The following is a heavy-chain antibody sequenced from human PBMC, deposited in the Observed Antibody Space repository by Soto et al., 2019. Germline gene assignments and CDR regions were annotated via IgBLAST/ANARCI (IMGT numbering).Heavy chain of an antibody. Sequence: EVQLVESGGGVVRPGGSLRLSCAASGFTFDDYGMCWVRQAPGKGLEWVSGINWNGGSTGYADSVKGRFSFSRDNAKNSRYLQMNSLRAEDTALYYCASGILGATTYCMDFWGQGTTFTVSS. V-gene: IGHV3-20*04. CDR2: INWNGGST. CDR1: GFTFDDYG. J-gene: IGHJ6*02. D-gene: IGHD1-26*01. CDR3: ASGILGATTYCMDF.